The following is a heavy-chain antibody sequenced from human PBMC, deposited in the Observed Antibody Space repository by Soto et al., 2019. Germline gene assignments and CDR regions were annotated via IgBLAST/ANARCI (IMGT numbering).Heavy chain of an antibody. D-gene: IGHD3-3*01. V-gene: IGHV1-3*01. CDR2: INAGNGNT. CDR1: GYTFTSYA. CDR3: ARDSAYDFWSGYFSLDP. Sequence: ASVKVSCKASGYTFTSYAMHWVLQAPGQRLEWMGWINAGNGNTKYSQKFQGRVTITRDTSASTAYMELSSLRSEDTAVYYCARDSAYDFWSGYFSLDPWGQGTLVTVSS. J-gene: IGHJ5*02.